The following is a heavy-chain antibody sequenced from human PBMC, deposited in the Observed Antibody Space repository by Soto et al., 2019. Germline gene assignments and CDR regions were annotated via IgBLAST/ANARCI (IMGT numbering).Heavy chain of an antibody. D-gene: IGHD2-2*01. J-gene: IGHJ6*02. V-gene: IGHV4-34*01. CDR3: ARGVKYQPEGYYYGMDV. CDR1: GGSFSGYY. CDR2: INHSGST. Sequence: SETLSLTCAVYGGSFSGYYWSWIRQPPGKGLEWIGEINHSGSTNYNPSLKSRVTISVDTSKNQFSLKLSSVTAADTAVYYCARGVKYQPEGYYYGMDVWGQGTTVTVSS.